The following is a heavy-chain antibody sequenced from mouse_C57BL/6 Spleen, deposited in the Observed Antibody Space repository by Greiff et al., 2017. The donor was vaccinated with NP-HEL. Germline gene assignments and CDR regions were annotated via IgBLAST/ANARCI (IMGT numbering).Heavy chain of an antibody. D-gene: IGHD1-1*01. CDR1: GFTFSSYA. Sequence: EVTLMESGGGLVKPGGSLKLSCAASGFTFSSYAMSWVRQTPEKRLEWVATISDGGSYTYYPDNVKGRFTISRDNAKNNLYLQMSHLKSEDTAMYYCARVPTTVVVDWYFDVWGTGTTVTVSS. V-gene: IGHV5-4*03. CDR3: ARVPTTVVVDWYFDV. J-gene: IGHJ1*03. CDR2: ISDGGSYT.